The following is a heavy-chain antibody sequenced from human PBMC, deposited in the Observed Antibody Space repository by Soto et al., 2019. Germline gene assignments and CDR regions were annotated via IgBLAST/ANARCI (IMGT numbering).Heavy chain of an antibody. V-gene: IGHV3-66*04. J-gene: IGHJ4*02. CDR1: GVTVSSNY. Sequence: EVQLVESGGGLVQPGGSLRLSCAASGVTVSSNYMSWVRQAPGKGLEWVSVIYSGGSTYYADSVKGRFTIPRDNSKNTLYLQMNSLGAEDTAVYYLARHGYNYGGGYFAYWGQGTLVTVSS. D-gene: IGHD5-18*01. CDR3: ARHGYNYGGGYFAY. CDR2: IYSGGST.